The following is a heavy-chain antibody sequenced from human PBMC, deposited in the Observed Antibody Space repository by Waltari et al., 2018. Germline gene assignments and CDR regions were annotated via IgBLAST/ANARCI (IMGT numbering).Heavy chain of an antibody. J-gene: IGHJ6*04. V-gene: IGHV1-69-2*01. CDR2: VDPEDHKT. D-gene: IGHD3-10*01. Sequence: EVRLIQYGAEVRKPRATVKISCTARGRPFNENYMHWGKQPPGRGLEWVELVDPEDHKTIYAEKFQGRVTITADTSTDTAYMELSSLRSEDTAVYYCATDIYFNVWGKGTTVTVSS. CDR1: GRPFNENY. CDR3: ATDIYFNV.